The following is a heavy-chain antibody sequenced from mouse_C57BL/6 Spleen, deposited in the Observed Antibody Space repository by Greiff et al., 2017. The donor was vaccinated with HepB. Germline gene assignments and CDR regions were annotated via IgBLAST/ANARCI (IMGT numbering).Heavy chain of an antibody. CDR3: ARDPGTTVVDAMDY. CDR2: ISDGGSYT. Sequence: EVMLVESGGGLVKPGGSLKLSCAASGFTFSSYAMSWVRQTPEKRLEWVATISDGGSYTYYPDNVKGRFTISRDNAKNNLYLQMSHLKSEDTAMYYCARDPGTTVVDAMDYWGQGTSVTVSS. J-gene: IGHJ4*01. CDR1: GFTFSSYA. V-gene: IGHV5-4*01. D-gene: IGHD1-1*01.